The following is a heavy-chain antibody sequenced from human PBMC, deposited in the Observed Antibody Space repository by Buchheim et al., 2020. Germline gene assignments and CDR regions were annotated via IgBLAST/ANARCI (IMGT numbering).Heavy chain of an antibody. CDR3: AKDGGPATVTSYWYFDL. CDR2: ISYDASNK. CDR1: GFTFSGSG. D-gene: IGHD4-17*01. Sequence: QVQLVESGGGVVQPGRSLRLSCAASGFTFSGSGMHWVRQAPGKGLEWVAFISYDASNKYSADSLKGRFTISRDNSKNTLYLQMNSLRAEDTAVYYYAKDGGPATVTSYWYFDLWGRGTL. J-gene: IGHJ2*01. V-gene: IGHV3-30*18.